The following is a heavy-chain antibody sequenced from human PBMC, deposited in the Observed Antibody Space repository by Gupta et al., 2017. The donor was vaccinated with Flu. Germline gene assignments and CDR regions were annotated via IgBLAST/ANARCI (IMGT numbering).Heavy chain of an antibody. D-gene: IGHD3-16*01. CDR3: VSSWDTRAYMDY. J-gene: IGHJ4*02. V-gene: IGHV3-21*01. Sequence: EVHLVESGGGLVKPGGSLRLSCAASGFSFSTYSMNWVRQAPGKGLEWVSFISSSSSYIYYADSMKGRFTISRDNAKNSLYLQMNSLRXDXTAVYYXVSSWDTRAYMDYWGQGTPVTVSS. CDR2: ISSSSSYI. CDR1: GFSFSTYS.